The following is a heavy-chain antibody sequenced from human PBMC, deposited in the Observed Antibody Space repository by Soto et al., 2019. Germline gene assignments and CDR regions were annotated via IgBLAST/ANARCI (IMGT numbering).Heavy chain of an antibody. CDR1: GGSISSSSYY. Sequence: SETLSLTCTVSGGSISSSSYYWGWIRQPPGKGLEWIGSIYYSGSTYYNPSLKSRVTISVDTSKNQFSLKLSSVTAADTAVYYCARDMVNFPWAFDIWGQGPMVTVSS. D-gene: IGHD3-10*01. CDR2: IYYSGST. CDR3: ARDMVNFPWAFDI. J-gene: IGHJ3*02. V-gene: IGHV4-39*02.